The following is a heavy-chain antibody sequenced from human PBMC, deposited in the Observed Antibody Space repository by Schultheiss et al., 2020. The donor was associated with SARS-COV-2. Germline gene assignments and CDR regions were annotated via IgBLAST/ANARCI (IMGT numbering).Heavy chain of an antibody. Sequence: SETLSLTCAVYGGSFTGYYWSWIRQPPGKGLEWIGEINHSGSTNYNPSLKSRVTISVDTSKNQLSLKLSSVTAADTAVYYCARGRVAAHQRYYYYGMDVWGQGTTVTVSS. CDR1: GGSFTGYY. V-gene: IGHV4-34*01. J-gene: IGHJ6*02. CDR3: ARGRVAAHQRYYYYGMDV. D-gene: IGHD6-6*01. CDR2: INHSGST.